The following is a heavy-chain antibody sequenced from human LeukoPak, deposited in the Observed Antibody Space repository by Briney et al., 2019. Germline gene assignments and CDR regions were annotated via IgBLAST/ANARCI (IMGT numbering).Heavy chain of an antibody. CDR1: GFTFSSYD. Sequence: PGGSLRLSCAASGFTFSSYDMSWVRQAPGKGLEWVSGISGSGGSTYYADSVKGRFTISRDKSKNTLYLQMNSLRAEDTAVYYCAKDRGTMIVVAYGDFDYWGQGTLVTVSS. CDR2: ISGSGGST. D-gene: IGHD3-22*01. V-gene: IGHV3-23*01. J-gene: IGHJ4*02. CDR3: AKDRGTMIVVAYGDFDY.